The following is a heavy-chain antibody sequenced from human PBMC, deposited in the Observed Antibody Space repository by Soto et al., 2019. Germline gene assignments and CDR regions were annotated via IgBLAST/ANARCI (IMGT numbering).Heavy chain of an antibody. CDR2: IIPIFGTA. CDR3: ARDGLDYDSSGTSFDY. CDR1: GGTFSSYA. V-gene: IGHV1-69*01. Sequence: QVQLVQSGAEVKKPGSSVKVSCTASGGTFSSYAISWVRQAPGQGLEWMGGIIPIFGTANYAQKFQGRVTITADESTSTAYMELSSLRSEDTAVYYCARDGLDYDSSGTSFDYWGQGTLVTVSS. D-gene: IGHD3-22*01. J-gene: IGHJ4*02.